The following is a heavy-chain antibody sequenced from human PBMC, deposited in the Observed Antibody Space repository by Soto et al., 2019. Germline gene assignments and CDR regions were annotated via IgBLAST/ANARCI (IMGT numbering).Heavy chain of an antibody. CDR2: IYYSGST. V-gene: IGHV4-59*01. J-gene: IGHJ4*02. CDR3: ARVARSAGDIVVVVDYFDY. D-gene: IGHD2-15*01. CDR1: GGSISSYY. Sequence: PSETLSLTCTVSGGSISSYYWSWIRQPPGKGLEWIGYIYYSGSTNYNPSLKSRVTISVDTSKNQFSLKLSSVTAADTAVYYCARVARSAGDIVVVVDYFDYWGQGTLVTVSS.